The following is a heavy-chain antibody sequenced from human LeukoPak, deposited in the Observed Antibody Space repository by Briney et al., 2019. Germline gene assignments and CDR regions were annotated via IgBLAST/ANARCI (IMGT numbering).Heavy chain of an antibody. CDR2: TYYRSKWYN. J-gene: IGHJ4*02. D-gene: IGHD6-19*01. Sequence: SQTLSLTCAISGDSVSSNSAAWNWTRQSPTRGLECLGRTYYRSKWYNDYAVSVKSRITINPDTSKNQFSLQLNSVTPEDTAVYYCARDGRTVAGSFDYWGQGTLVTVSS. CDR3: ARDGRTVAGSFDY. CDR1: GDSVSSNSAA. V-gene: IGHV6-1*01.